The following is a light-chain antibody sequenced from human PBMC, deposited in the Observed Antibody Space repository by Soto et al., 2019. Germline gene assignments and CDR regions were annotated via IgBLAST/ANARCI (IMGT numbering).Light chain of an antibody. Sequence: EIVMTQSPATLSVSPGERATLSCRASQSVSSNLARYQQKPGQAPRLLIYGAFTRATDIPARFSGSGSGTEFTLTISSLQSEDFAVYYCQQHNNWPPWTFGQGTKVESK. CDR1: QSVSSN. CDR2: GAF. V-gene: IGKV3-15*01. CDR3: QQHNNWPPWT. J-gene: IGKJ1*01.